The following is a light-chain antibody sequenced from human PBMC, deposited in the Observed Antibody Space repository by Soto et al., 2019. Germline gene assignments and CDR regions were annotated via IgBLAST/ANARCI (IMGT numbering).Light chain of an antibody. J-gene: IGKJ1*01. CDR2: GAS. CDR3: QQYNKWPRT. Sequence: EIVMTQSPATLSVSPGERATLSCRASQSVNIHFAWYQQKTGQAPRLLIYGASARDTGIPAKFSGSGSGTEFTLTISSLQSEDFEVYYCQQYNKWPRTFGQGTKVDIK. CDR1: QSVNIH. V-gene: IGKV3D-15*01.